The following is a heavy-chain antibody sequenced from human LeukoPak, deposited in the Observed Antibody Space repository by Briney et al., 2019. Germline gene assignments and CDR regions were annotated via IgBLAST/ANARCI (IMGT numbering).Heavy chain of an antibody. CDR3: TRTIMVATSNFVY. D-gene: IGHD5-12*01. V-gene: IGHV4-39*01. Sequence: PSETVSLTCTVSGGSISSRSLYWGWIRQPPGKGLEWMGSIYYRESTYYNPSHKSRVTIPVDTSKNQYSLKLSSVTAADTAVYYCTRTIMVATSNFVYWGQGTLVTVSS. CDR2: IYYREST. CDR1: GGSISSRSLY. J-gene: IGHJ4*02.